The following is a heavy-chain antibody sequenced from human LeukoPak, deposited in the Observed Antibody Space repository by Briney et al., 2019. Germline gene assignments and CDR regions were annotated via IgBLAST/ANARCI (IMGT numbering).Heavy chain of an antibody. J-gene: IGHJ3*02. Sequence: SETLSLTCTVSGGSISSSSYYWGWIRQPPGKGLEWIGSIYYSGSTYYNPSLKSRVTISVDTSKNQFSLKLSSVTAADTAVYYCARGYAFDIWGQGTMVAVSS. CDR2: IYYSGST. V-gene: IGHV4-39*01. CDR3: ARGYAFDI. CDR1: GGSISSSSYY.